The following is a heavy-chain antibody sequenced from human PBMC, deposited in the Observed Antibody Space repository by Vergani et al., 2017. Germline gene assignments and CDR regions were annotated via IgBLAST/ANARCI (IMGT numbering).Heavy chain of an antibody. Sequence: VQLVESGGGVVQPGRSLRLSCAASGFTFSNAWMSWVRQAPGKGLEWVGRIKSKTDGGTTDYAAPVKGRFTISRDDSKNTLYLQMNSLKTEDTAVYYCARDQGYDDSSGYYGYWGQGTLVTVSS. V-gene: IGHV3-15*01. CDR2: IKSKTDGGTT. CDR3: ARDQGYDDSSGYYGY. CDR1: GFTFSNAW. J-gene: IGHJ4*02. D-gene: IGHD3-22*01.